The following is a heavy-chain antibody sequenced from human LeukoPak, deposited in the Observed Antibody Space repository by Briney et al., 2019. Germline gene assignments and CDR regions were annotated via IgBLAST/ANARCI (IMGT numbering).Heavy chain of an antibody. D-gene: IGHD6-25*01. CDR3: THPAYYYNVDV. V-gene: IGHV3-73*01. CDR2: IKTKADNYAT. Sequence: GGSLRLSCSASGLTFSVSAIHWVRQASGKGLEWVGRIKTKADNYATAYAASVKGRFTISRDDSTNTAYLQMNSLKTEDTAVYYCTHPAYYYNVDVWGRGTTVTVSS. CDR1: GLTFSVSA. J-gene: IGHJ6*04.